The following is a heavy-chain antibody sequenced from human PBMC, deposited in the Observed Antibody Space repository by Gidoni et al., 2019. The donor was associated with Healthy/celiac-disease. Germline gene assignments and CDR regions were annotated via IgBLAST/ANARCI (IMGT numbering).Heavy chain of an antibody. D-gene: IGHD6-19*01. CDR2: INPNSGGT. CDR3: ARVPAVAVAGLEGFDY. V-gene: IGHV1-2*06. Sequence: QVQLVQSGAEVKKPGASVKVSCKASGYTFTGYYMHWVRQATGQGLEWMGRINPNSGGTNDAQKFQGRVTMTRDTSISTAYMELSRLRSDDTAVYYCARVPAVAVAGLEGFDYWGQGTLVTVSS. J-gene: IGHJ4*02. CDR1: GYTFTGYY.